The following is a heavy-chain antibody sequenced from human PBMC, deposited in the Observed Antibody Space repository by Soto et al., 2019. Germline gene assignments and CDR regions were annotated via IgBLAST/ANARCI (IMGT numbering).Heavy chain of an antibody. CDR3: AKGMNYDYNYSLDV. Sequence: QVQLVESVGGVVQPGRSLRLSCAASGFTFGTYAMHWVRQAPGQGLEWVAVISYDGSNKYYADSVRGRFTISRDKSKNTVYLQMNSLRAEDTAVYYCAKGMNYDYNYSLDVWGQGTKVTVSS. V-gene: IGHV3-30*18. CDR1: GFTFGTYA. CDR2: ISYDGSNK. J-gene: IGHJ6*02.